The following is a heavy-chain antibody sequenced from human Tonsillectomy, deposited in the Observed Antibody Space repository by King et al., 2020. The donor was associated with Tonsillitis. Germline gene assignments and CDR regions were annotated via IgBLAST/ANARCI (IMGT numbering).Heavy chain of an antibody. Sequence: VQLVESGGGLVQPGGSLRLSCAASGFTFSTYAMTWVRQAPGKGLEWVSLISRSGGNTYYADSVKGRFTISRDNSKNTLSLQMNSLRAEDTAVYYCAENRGAAAPKNSFMDVWGKGTTVTVSS. CDR2: ISRSGGNT. D-gene: IGHD6-13*01. V-gene: IGHV3-23*04. CDR1: GFTFSTYA. J-gene: IGHJ6*03. CDR3: AENRGAAAPKNSFMDV.